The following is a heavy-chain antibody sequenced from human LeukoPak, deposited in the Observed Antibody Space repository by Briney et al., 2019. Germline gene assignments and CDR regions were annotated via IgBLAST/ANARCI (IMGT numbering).Heavy chain of an antibody. CDR1: GGSISSGDYY. Sequence: SETLSLICTVSGGSISSGDYYWSWIRQPPGKGLEWIGYIYCSGSTYYNPSLKSRVTISVDTSKNQFSLKLSSVTAADTAVYYCARAGRDYVWGSYRLNYFDYWGQGTLVTVSS. D-gene: IGHD3-16*02. CDR2: IYCSGST. CDR3: ARAGRDYVWGSYRLNYFDY. V-gene: IGHV4-30-4*08. J-gene: IGHJ4*02.